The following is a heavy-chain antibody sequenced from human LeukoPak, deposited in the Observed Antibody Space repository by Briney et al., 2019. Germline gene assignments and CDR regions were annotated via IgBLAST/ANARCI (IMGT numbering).Heavy chain of an antibody. Sequence: GGSLRLSCAASGFTFSTYSMIWVRQAPGKGLEWVSYISSNSRSIKYADSVKGRFTISRDNAKNSLYLQMNSLRAEDTAVYYCARDRITTFDYWGQGTLVTVSS. J-gene: IGHJ4*02. D-gene: IGHD3-22*01. CDR3: ARDRITTFDY. V-gene: IGHV3-21*01. CDR2: ISSNSRSI. CDR1: GFTFSTYS.